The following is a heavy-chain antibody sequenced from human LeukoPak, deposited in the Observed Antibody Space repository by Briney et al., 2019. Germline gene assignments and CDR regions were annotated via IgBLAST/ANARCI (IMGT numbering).Heavy chain of an antibody. CDR3: ARDSGYDSGRVELLRLLYDY. CDR1: GYTFTSYG. V-gene: IGHV1-18*01. CDR2: ISAYNGNT. J-gene: IGHJ4*02. Sequence: ASVKVSCKASGYTFTSYGISWVRQAPGQGLEWMGWISAYNGNTNYAQKLQGRVTMTTDTSTSTAYMELRSLRSDDTAVYYCARDSGYDSGRVELLRLLYDYWGQGTLVTVSS. D-gene: IGHD5-12*01.